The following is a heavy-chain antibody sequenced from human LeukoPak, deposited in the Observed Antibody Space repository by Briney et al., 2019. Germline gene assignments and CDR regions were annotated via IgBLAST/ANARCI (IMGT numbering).Heavy chain of an antibody. D-gene: IGHD3-10*01. Sequence: SETLSLTCAVYGGSFSGYYWSWIRQPPGKGLEWIGEINHSGSTNYNPSLKSRVTISVDTSKNQFSLKLSSVTAADTAVYYCAREGWFGELLYLNWFDPWGQGTLVTVSS. CDR2: INHSGST. CDR3: AREGWFGELLYLNWFDP. CDR1: GGSFSGYY. J-gene: IGHJ5*02. V-gene: IGHV4-34*01.